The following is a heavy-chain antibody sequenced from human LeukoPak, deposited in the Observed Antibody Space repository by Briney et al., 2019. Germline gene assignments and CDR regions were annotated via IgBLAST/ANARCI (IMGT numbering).Heavy chain of an antibody. CDR3: AISSTAGGGY. Sequence: GGTLRLSCAASGFTYSSYWTSWVRQAPGKRPEWVANINQDGSERYYVDSVRGRFTISRDNAKNSLYLQVNSLRTEDTAVYYCAISSTAGGGYWGQGTLVTVSS. CDR2: INQDGSER. D-gene: IGHD3-10*01. CDR1: GFTYSSYW. V-gene: IGHV3-7*03. J-gene: IGHJ4*02.